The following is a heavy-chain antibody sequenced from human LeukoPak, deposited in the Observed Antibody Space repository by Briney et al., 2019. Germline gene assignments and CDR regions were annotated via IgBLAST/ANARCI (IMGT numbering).Heavy chain of an antibody. CDR1: GGSFSGYY. CDR2: INHSGST. J-gene: IGHJ6*03. D-gene: IGHD3/OR15-3a*01. V-gene: IGHV4-34*01. CDR3: ASVIFKAMDV. Sequence: SETLSLTCAVYGGSFSGYYWSWIRQPPGKGLEWIGEINHSGSTNYNPSLKSRVTISVDTSKNQFSLKLSSVTAADTAVHYCASVIFKAMDVWGKGTTVTVSS.